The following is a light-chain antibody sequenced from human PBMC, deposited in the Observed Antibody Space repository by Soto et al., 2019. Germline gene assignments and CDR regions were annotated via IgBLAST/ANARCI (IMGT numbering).Light chain of an antibody. J-gene: IGKJ4*01. CDR1: QSISNY. CDR3: QQANSFPLT. V-gene: IGKV1-39*01. Sequence: DIQMTQSPSSLSASVGDRVTITCRASQSISNYVNWYQQRPGKAPKLLIYAASSLQSGVPSRFSGSGSGTDFTLTISSLQPEDFATYYCQQANSFPLTFGGGTKVEIK. CDR2: AAS.